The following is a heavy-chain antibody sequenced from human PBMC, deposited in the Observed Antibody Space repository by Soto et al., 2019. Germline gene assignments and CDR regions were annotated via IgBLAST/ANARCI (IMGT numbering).Heavy chain of an antibody. CDR1: GFTFSSYA. Sequence: GESLKISCAASGFTFSSYAMSWVRQAPGKGLEWVSAISGSGGSTYYADSVKGRFTISRDNSKNTLYLQMNSLRAEDTAVYYCAKRVAGYYFDYWGQGTLVTVSS. V-gene: IGHV3-23*01. CDR3: AKRVAGYYFDY. J-gene: IGHJ4*02. CDR2: ISGSGGST.